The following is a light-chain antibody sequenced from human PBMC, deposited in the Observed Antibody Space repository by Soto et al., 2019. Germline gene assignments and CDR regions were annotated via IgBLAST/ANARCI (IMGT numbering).Light chain of an antibody. V-gene: IGLV1-40*01. CDR2: RNN. CDR3: QSYDSSLSGYVV. Sequence: QSVLTQPPSVSGAPGQRVTISFTWSISNIGAGYDVHWYQQLPGIPPKLLIYRNNNRPSGVPDRCSGSKSGNSASLAITGLQAEDEADYYCQSYDSSLSGYVVFGGRTKLTVL. J-gene: IGLJ2*01. CDR1: ISNIGAGYD.